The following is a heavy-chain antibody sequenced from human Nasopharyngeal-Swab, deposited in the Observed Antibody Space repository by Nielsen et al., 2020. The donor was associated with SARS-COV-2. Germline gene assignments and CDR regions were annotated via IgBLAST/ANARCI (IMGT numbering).Heavy chain of an antibody. D-gene: IGHD1-26*01. CDR2: IIPIFGTA. J-gene: IGHJ4*02. CDR3: ARFRELSGSYGY. Sequence: SVKVSCKASGGTFSSYAISWVRQAPGQGLEWMGGIIPIFGTANYAQKFQGRVTITADESTNTAYMELSSLRSEDTAVYYCARFRELSGSYGYWGQGTLVTVSS. CDR1: GGTFSSYA. V-gene: IGHV1-69*13.